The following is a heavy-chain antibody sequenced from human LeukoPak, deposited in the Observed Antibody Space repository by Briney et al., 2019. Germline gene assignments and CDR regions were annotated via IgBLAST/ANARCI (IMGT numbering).Heavy chain of an antibody. D-gene: IGHD6-19*01. CDR3: ARGGAGYYFDH. CDR2: ISSSGNYI. J-gene: IGHJ4*02. Sequence: GGSLRLSCAASGFTVSSNYMSWVRQAPGKGLEWVSSISSSGNYIYQADSLKGRFTISRDNAKNSLYLQMNSLRAEDRAVYYCARGGAGYYFDHWGQGTLVTVSS. CDR1: GFTVSSNY. V-gene: IGHV3-21*01.